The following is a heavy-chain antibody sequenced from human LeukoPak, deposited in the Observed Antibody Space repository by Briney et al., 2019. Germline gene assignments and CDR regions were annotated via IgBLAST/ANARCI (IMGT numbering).Heavy chain of an antibody. D-gene: IGHD1-1*01. CDR3: TRDRGAYNLYDY. Sequence: GGSLRLSCTASGFTFGDYAMSWIRQAPGKELEWVGFIRSKAYGETADYTASVKGRFTISRDDSKAIAYLQMNSLKTEDTAVYHCTRDRGAYNLYDYWGQGTLVTVSS. J-gene: IGHJ4*02. CDR1: GFTFGDYA. CDR2: IRSKAYGETA. V-gene: IGHV3-49*01.